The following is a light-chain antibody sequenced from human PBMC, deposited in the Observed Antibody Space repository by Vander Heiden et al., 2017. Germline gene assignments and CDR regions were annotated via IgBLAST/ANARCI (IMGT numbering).Light chain of an antibody. Sequence: DIQMTQSPSSLSASVGDRVTITCQASQDFSNYLNWYQQKPGKAPKLLIYDASNLETGVPSRFSGSGSGTDFTFTISSLQPEDIATYYCQQYDNLPLTFGPGTKVDIK. V-gene: IGKV1-33*01. CDR3: QQYDNLPLT. J-gene: IGKJ3*01. CDR2: DAS. CDR1: QDFSNY.